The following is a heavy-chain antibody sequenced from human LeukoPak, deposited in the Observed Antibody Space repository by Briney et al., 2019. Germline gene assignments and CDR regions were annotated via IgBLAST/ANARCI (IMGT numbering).Heavy chain of an antibody. Sequence: GGSLRLSCAASGFTFSGYAMSWVRQAPGKGLEWVSAISGSGGSTYYADSVKGRFTISRDNSENTLYLQMNSLRAEDTAVYYCAKEGYSGYDFSGYYYGMDVWGQGTTVTVSS. CDR3: AKEGYSGYDFSGYYYGMDV. V-gene: IGHV3-23*01. CDR2: ISGSGGST. D-gene: IGHD5-12*01. CDR1: GFTFSGYA. J-gene: IGHJ6*02.